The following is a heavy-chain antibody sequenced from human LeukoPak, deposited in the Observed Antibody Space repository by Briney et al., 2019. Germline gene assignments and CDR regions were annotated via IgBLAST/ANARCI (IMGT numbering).Heavy chain of an antibody. CDR1: GFTFSSYN. J-gene: IGHJ4*02. CDR3: ASPGGWSQPFDY. V-gene: IGHV3-21*01. CDR2: ISSSSSYI. D-gene: IGHD6-19*01. Sequence: PGGYLRLSCAASGFTFSSYNMNWVRQAPGKGLEWLSSISSSSSYIYYADSVKGRFTISRDNAKNSLYLQMNSLRAEDTAVYYCASPGGWSQPFDYWGQGTLVTVSS.